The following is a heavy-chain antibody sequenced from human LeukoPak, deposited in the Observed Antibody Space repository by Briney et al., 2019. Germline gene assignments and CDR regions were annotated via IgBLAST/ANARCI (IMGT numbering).Heavy chain of an antibody. Sequence: GRSLRLSCAATGFTFNHYGMHWARQAPGKGLEWVAVIWSDGTNKYYGDFVKGRFTISRVDSENTVYLQMNSLRPEDTGVYYCAKDAQRGFDYSSSLEYWGQGTPVTV. J-gene: IGHJ4*02. V-gene: IGHV3-33*06. D-gene: IGHD4-11*01. CDR2: IWSDGTNK. CDR1: GFTFNHYG. CDR3: AKDAQRGFDYSSSLEY.